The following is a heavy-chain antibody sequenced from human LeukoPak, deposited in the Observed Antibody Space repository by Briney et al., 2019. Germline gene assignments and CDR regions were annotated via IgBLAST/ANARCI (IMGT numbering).Heavy chain of an antibody. Sequence: GGSLRLSCAASGFTVSSNYMSWVRQAPGKGLEWVSVIYSGGSTYYADSVKGRFTISRDNSKNTLYLQMNSLRAEDTAVYYCAKDHTDVQQWLVPGHAFDIWGQGTMVTVSS. CDR3: AKDHTDVQQWLVPGHAFDI. D-gene: IGHD6-19*01. CDR1: GFTVSSNY. CDR2: IYSGGST. J-gene: IGHJ3*02. V-gene: IGHV3-66*01.